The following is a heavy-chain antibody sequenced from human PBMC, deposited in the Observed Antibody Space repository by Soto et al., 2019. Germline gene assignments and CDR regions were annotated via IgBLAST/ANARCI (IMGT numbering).Heavy chain of an antibody. CDR3: ARGVYGSGNYYTGPSAFDI. D-gene: IGHD3-10*01. Sequence: QVQLEQSGAGVKKPGSSVKVSGKASGGTWSDQVVACLRQAPGQGLEWMGGTIPVFNTAKYAQKFQGRVTVTADKFTNIAYMELSSLRSEDTAFYFCARGVYGSGNYYTGPSAFDIWGQGTMVIVSS. CDR1: GGTWSDQV. V-gene: IGHV1-69*06. CDR2: TIPVFNTA. J-gene: IGHJ3*02.